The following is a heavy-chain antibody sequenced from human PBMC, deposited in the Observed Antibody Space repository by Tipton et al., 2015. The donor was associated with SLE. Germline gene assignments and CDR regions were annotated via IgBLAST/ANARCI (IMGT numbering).Heavy chain of an antibody. V-gene: IGHV4-34*01. J-gene: IGHJ3*02. D-gene: IGHD3-10*01. CDR2: INHSGST. Sequence: TLSLTCTVSGGSISGYYWSWIRQPPGKGLEWIGEINHSGSTNYNPSLKSRVTISVDTSKNQFSLKLSSVTAADTAVYYCAGCGSGILDAFDIWGQGTMVTVSS. CDR3: AGCGSGILDAFDI. CDR1: GGSISGYY.